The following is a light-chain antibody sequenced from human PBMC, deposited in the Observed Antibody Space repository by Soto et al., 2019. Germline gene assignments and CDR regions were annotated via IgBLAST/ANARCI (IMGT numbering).Light chain of an antibody. J-gene: IGLJ1*01. Sequence: QSVLPPPPSASGSHGQSLTISCTRSSSDVGAFDSVSWYQQHPHKAPQIIIYEVSKRPSGVPDRLSGSKSGNTAPLTVSGLQPDDEADYLCSSYAGRNNYVFGTGTKVTVL. CDR1: SSDVGAFDS. CDR2: EVS. V-gene: IGLV2-8*01. CDR3: SSYAGRNNYV.